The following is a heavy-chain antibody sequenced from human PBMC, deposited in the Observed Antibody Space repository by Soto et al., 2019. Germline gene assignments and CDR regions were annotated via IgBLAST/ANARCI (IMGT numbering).Heavy chain of an antibody. D-gene: IGHD3-3*01. CDR2: ISYDGSNK. Sequence: GGSLRLSCAASGFTFSSYAMHWVRQAPGKGLEWVAVISYDGSNKYYADSVKGRFTISRDNSKNTLYLQMNSLRAEDTAVYYCARDISPVSYYDFWGGYYTSYYYYGMDVWGQGTTVTVSS. CDR1: GFTFSSYA. CDR3: ARDISPVSYYDFWGGYYTSYYYYGMDV. J-gene: IGHJ6*02. V-gene: IGHV3-30-3*01.